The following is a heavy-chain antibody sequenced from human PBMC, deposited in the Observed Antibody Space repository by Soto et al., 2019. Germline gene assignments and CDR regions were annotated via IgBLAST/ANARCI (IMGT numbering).Heavy chain of an antibody. Sequence: SETLSLTCAVSGGSFTSNNWWTWVRQPPGQGLEWIGEIYRTGSTNYNPSLKSRVTISLDKSENQFSLKVTSLRAEDTAVYYCATAEVDYWGPGTLVTVSS. CDR1: GGSFTSNNW. CDR2: IYRTGST. V-gene: IGHV4-4*02. CDR3: ATAEVDY. J-gene: IGHJ4*02.